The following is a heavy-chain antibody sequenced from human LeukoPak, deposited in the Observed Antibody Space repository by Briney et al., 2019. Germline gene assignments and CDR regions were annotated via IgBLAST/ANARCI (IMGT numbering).Heavy chain of an antibody. CDR3: ARRPLTQARAFDI. CDR1: GGSISSSSYY. CDR2: INHSGST. V-gene: IGHV4-39*07. Sequence: SETLPLTCTVSGGSISSSSYYWSWIRQPPGKGLEWIGEINHSGSTNYNPSLKSRVTISVDTSKNQFSLKLSSVTAADTAVYYCARRPLTQARAFDIWGQGTMVTVSS. J-gene: IGHJ3*02.